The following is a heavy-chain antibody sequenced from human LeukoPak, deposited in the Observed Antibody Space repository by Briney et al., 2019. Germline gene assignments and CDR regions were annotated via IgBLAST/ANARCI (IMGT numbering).Heavy chain of an antibody. V-gene: IGHV3-53*05. Sequence: GGSLRLSCAASEFSIRLNYMTWVRQAPGKGLEWVSIVYSGGDKYYADSVKGRFTISRDDSKNTLYLQMNSLRPEDTAVYYCATSADCSGSSCYARWGCWSQGTLVTVSS. CDR1: EFSIRLNY. J-gene: IGHJ4*02. CDR2: VYSGGDK. D-gene: IGHD2-15*01. CDR3: ATSADCSGSSCYARWGC.